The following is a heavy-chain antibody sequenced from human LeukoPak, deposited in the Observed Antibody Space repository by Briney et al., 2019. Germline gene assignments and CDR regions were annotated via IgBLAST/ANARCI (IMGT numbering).Heavy chain of an antibody. CDR2: IIPIFGTA. CDR1: GYTFTSYG. CDR3: ARAPYYYDSSGYYARPYYFDY. J-gene: IGHJ4*02. V-gene: IGHV1-69*05. D-gene: IGHD3-22*01. Sequence: ASVKVSCKASGYTFTSYGISWVRQAPGQGLEWMGGIIPIFGTANYAQKFQGRVTITTDESTSTAYMELSSLRSEDTAVYYCARAPYYYDSSGYYARPYYFDYWGQGTLVTVSS.